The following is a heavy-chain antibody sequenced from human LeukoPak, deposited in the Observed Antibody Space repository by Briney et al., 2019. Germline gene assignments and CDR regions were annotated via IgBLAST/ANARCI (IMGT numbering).Heavy chain of an antibody. CDR1: GGSISSYH. D-gene: IGHD4-23*01. CDR2: IYYSGST. CDR3: ARGYGDNSGAFDI. J-gene: IGHJ3*02. Sequence: PSETLSLTCTVSGGSISSYHLNWIRQPPGEGLEWIGYIYYSGSTNYNPSLKSRVTISVDTSKNQFSLKLSSVTAADTAVYFCARGYGDNSGAFDIWGQGTLVTVSS. V-gene: IGHV4-59*01.